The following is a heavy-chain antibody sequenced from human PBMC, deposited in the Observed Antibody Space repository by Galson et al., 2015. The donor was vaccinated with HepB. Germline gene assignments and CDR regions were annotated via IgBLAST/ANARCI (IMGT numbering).Heavy chain of an antibody. CDR2: IYSSGST. CDR1: GFNVNINY. Sequence: SLRLSCAASGFNVNINYMVWVRQAPGKGLEWVSVIYSSGSTYYAASVKGRFTISGDDSRNTLYLQMDSLKPEDTAVYYCTVGFFSSTNYWGQGAQVTVSS. D-gene: IGHD3-3*01. J-gene: IGHJ4*02. CDR3: TVGFFSSTNY. V-gene: IGHV3-66*02.